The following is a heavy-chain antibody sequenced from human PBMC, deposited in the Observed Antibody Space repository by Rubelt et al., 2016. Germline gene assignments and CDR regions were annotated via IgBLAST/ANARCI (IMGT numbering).Heavy chain of an antibody. V-gene: IGHV4-39*01. CDR2: IYYSGST. J-gene: IGHJ4*02. CDR1: GGPISNTIYY. CDR3: NSVVVHRFDD. Sequence: QVQLQESGPGLVKPSETLSLICTVSGGPISNTIYYCGWIRQSPEKGLEWIGSIYYSGSTYYNPSLKSRVPISVDTSKNQFSLKLSSVTAADTAVYYCNSVVVHRFDDGGQGTLVTVSS. D-gene: IGHD2-15*01.